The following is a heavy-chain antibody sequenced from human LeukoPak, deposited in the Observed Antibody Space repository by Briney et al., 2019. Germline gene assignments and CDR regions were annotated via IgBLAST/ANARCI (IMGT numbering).Heavy chain of an antibody. CDR2: IIPIFGTA. CDR1: GGTFSSYA. CDR3: ARDGNIVANRAPYYFDY. J-gene: IGHJ4*02. Sequence: SVKVSCKASGGTFSSYAISWVRQAPGQGLEWMGGIIPIFGTANYAQKFQGRVTITADESTSTAYMELSSLRSEDTAVYYCARDGNIVANRAPYYFDYWGQGTLVTVSS. D-gene: IGHD5-12*01. V-gene: IGHV1-69*13.